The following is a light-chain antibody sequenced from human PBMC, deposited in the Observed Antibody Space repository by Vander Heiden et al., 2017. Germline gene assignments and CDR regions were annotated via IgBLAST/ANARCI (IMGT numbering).Light chain of an antibody. CDR2: IAS. V-gene: IGKV1-39*01. J-gene: IGKJ4*01. CDR3: QQNCTSPQT. Sequence: DIQITQAPSSLSASLGDRVTITCRTSQSIGVYLTWYQQKPGKAPKLLIYIASSLQTGVPPRFSGSGSGIDFTLTISSLQPDDSATYYCQQNCTSPQTFGGGTKVEIK. CDR1: QSIGVY.